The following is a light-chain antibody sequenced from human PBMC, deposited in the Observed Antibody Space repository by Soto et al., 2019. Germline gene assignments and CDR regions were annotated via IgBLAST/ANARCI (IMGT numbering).Light chain of an antibody. J-gene: IGKJ3*01. CDR3: QHYGSSPFT. Sequence: EIVLTQSPGTLSLSPGERATLSCRASQSVSSSYLAWYQQKPGQAPRLLIYGASSWASGIPDRFSGSGSGTDFTLTIIRLEPEDFAVYYCQHYGSSPFTFGPGTKVDIK. CDR2: GAS. CDR1: QSVSSSY. V-gene: IGKV3-20*01.